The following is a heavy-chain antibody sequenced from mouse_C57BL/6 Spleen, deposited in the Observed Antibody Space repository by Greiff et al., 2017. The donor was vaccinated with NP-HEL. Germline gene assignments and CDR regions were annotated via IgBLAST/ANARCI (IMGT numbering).Heavy chain of an antibody. CDR2: INPSTGGT. CDR1: GYSFTGYY. V-gene: IGHV1-42*01. Sequence: VQLKESGPELVKPGASVKISCKASGYSFTGYYMNWVKQSPEKSLEWIGEINPSTGGTTYNQKFKAKATLTVDKSSSTAYMQLKSLTSEDSAVYYYARGGGYFFDYWGKGTTLTVSS. J-gene: IGHJ2*01. CDR3: ARGGGYFFDY.